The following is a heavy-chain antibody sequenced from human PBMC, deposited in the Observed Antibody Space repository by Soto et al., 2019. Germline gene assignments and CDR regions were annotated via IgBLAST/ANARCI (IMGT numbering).Heavy chain of an antibody. CDR3: ARGLGSGDY. Sequence: QVQLVQSGAEVKGPGASVKISCKASGYTFISFYIHWVRQAPGQRLEWMEIINPSGGSTNYAQRFHGRVIATREKSTNTVYMELSSLRAEDTAVYYCARGLGSGDYWGQGTLVTVSS. V-gene: IGHV1-46*03. J-gene: IGHJ4*02. CDR1: GYTFISFY. D-gene: IGHD3-3*01. CDR2: INPSGGST.